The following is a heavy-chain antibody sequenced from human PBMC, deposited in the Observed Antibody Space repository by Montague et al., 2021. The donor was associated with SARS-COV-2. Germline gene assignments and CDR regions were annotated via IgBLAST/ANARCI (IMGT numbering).Heavy chain of an antibody. V-gene: IGHV4-34*01. CDR3: ARDRYSSSWYGQKYYFDY. CDR2: INHSGST. Sequence: SETLSLTCAVYGGSFSGYYWSWIRQPPGKGLEWIGEINHSGSTNYNPSLKSRVTISVDTSKNQFSLKLSSVTAADTAVYYCARDRYSSSWYGQKYYFDYWGRGTLVTGSS. CDR1: GGSFSGYY. D-gene: IGHD6-13*01. J-gene: IGHJ4*02.